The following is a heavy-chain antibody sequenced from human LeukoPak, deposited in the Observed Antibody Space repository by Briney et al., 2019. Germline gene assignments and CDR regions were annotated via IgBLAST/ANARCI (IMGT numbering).Heavy chain of an antibody. CDR2: MSYTGSA. V-gene: IGHV4-59*01. CDR3: TRLFDRGPYVWGAEYYYGMDV. Sequence: SETLSLTCTVSGVSINTYSWSWVRQPPGKGLEWIGYMSYTGSASYNPSLRSRVTISVDKSKNQFSLKLTSVTAADTAVYYCTRLFDRGPYVWGAEYYYGMDVWGQGTTVTVSS. D-gene: IGHD3-16*01. CDR1: GVSINTYS. J-gene: IGHJ6*02.